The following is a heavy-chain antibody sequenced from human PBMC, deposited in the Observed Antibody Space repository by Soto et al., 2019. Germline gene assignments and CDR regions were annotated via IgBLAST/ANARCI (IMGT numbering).Heavy chain of an antibody. CDR1: GGTFSSYA. Sequence: SVNVSCKASGGTFSSYAISWVRQAPGQRLEWMGWISAGNGNTKYSQKFQGRVTITRDTSASTAYMELSSLRSEDTAVYYCARDRLSYTIGWPFDYWGRGTLVTVSS. CDR2: ISAGNGNT. CDR3: ARDRLSYTIGWPFDY. D-gene: IGHD6-19*01. V-gene: IGHV1-3*01. J-gene: IGHJ4*02.